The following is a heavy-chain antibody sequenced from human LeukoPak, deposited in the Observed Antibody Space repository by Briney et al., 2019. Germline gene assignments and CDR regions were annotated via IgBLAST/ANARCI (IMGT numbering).Heavy chain of an antibody. J-gene: IGHJ4*02. D-gene: IGHD3-3*01. CDR1: GGAISSGGYS. CDR2: IYQSGST. CDR3: ARVSYYDFWSGYFDY. V-gene: IGHV4-30-2*01. Sequence: SETLSLTCAVSGGAISSGGYSWGWIRQPPGKGLEWVGYIYQSGSTYYNPSPNSRVTISVDRSKTQSSLKLSSVTAADTAVYYCARVSYYDFWSGYFDYWGQGTLVTVSS.